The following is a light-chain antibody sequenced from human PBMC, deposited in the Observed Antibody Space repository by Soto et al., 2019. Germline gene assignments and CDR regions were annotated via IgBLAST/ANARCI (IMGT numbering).Light chain of an antibody. V-gene: IGKV3-11*01. CDR1: QSVGSY. Sequence: EIVLTQSPATLSLSPGDRATLSCRASQSVGSYLGWYQQRPGQAPRLLIYDASNRATGIPARFSGSGSGTDFTLTISSLEPEDFAVYYCQQRSDWPSTFGGATKVEIK. CDR3: QQRSDWPST. CDR2: DAS. J-gene: IGKJ4*01.